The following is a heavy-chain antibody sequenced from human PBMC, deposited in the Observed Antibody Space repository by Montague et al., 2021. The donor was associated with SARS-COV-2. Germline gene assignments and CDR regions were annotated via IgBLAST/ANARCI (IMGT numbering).Heavy chain of an antibody. V-gene: IGHV4-39*01. D-gene: IGHD3-10*01. J-gene: IGHJ4*02. Sequence: SETLSLTCTVSGGSISSSSYYWGWIRQPPGKGLEWIGSIFYSGSTDYNPSLKSRVTLSVDTSKNQFSLKLSSVTAADTAVYYCASMVRAQVYYFDYWGQGTLVTVSS. CDR3: ASMVRAQVYYFDY. CDR1: GGSISSSSYY. CDR2: IFYSGST.